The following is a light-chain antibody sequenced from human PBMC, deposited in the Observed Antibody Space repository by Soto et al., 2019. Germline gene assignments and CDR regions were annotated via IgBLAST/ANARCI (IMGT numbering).Light chain of an antibody. CDR2: KIS. CDR3: MQTTQLPYT. CDR1: QSLVHSDGDTY. Sequence: DIVMTQTPLSSPATLGQPASIFCRSSQSLVHSDGDTYLSRLQQRPGQPPRLLFSKISSRFSGVPDRFSGSGAETDFTLKISRVGAEDVGVYYCMQTTQLPYTFGQGTKLEIK. V-gene: IGKV2-24*01. J-gene: IGKJ2*01.